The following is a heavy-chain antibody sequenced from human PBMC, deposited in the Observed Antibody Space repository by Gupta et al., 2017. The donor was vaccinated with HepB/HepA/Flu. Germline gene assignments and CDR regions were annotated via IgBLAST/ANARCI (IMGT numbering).Heavy chain of an antibody. Sequence: QVHLVESGGGVVQPGRSLRLSCAASGFTFSSYGLPWVRQAPGKGLEWVAAISYDGSYKYYIDSVKGRFTISRDKSKNTLYLQMSSLRAEDTALYYCAKSQCGFDCYTDYWGQGTLVTVSS. D-gene: IGHD2-21*02. CDR3: AKSQCGFDCYTDY. J-gene: IGHJ4*02. CDR2: ISYDGSYK. CDR1: GFTFSSYG. V-gene: IGHV3-30*18.